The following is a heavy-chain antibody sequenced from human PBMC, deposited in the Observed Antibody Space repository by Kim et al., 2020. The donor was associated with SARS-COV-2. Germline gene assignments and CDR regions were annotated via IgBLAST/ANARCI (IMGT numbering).Heavy chain of an antibody. CDR3: ARMSPRHAFEI. CDR1: GGSVSGDGHF. V-gene: IGHV4-61*08. CDR2: FRDSEVV. J-gene: IGHJ3*02. Sequence: SETLSLTCTVSGGSVSGDGHFWSWIRQPPGKGLEFIVYFRDSEVVNYIPSLQSRVTVSLDTSKSQFSLKLSSVTAADTAIYHCARMSPRHAFEIWGQGTMVTVSS.